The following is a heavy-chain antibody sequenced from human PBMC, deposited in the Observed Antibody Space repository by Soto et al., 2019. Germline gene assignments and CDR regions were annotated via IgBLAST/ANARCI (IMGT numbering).Heavy chain of an antibody. Sequence: SETLSLTCTVSGGSISSAAYYWSWIRQHPGKGLEWIGYISHSGSTYYNPSLKSRVIISVDTSKNQFSLSLTSVTAADTAVYYCAREYTYGSYFFDCWGQGALVTVSS. CDR3: AREYTYGSYFFDC. D-gene: IGHD5-18*01. V-gene: IGHV4-31*03. CDR1: GGSISSAAYY. J-gene: IGHJ4*02. CDR2: ISHSGST.